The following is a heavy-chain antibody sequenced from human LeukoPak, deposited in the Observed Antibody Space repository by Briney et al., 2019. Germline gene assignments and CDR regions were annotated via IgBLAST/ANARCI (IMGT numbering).Heavy chain of an antibody. J-gene: IGHJ6*03. V-gene: IGHV4-59*11. CDR3: ARSERRAQKDTYYNHYYYMDV. CDR2: IYFSGYT. CDR1: GGSISSHY. Sequence: PSETLSLTCVVSGGSISSHYWSWIRQPPGKGLEWIGYIYFSGYTNYHPSLKSRVSISVDTSNNQFSLRLSSVTAADTAVYYCARSERRAQKDTYYNHYYYMDVWSKGTTVTVSS. D-gene: IGHD6-25*01.